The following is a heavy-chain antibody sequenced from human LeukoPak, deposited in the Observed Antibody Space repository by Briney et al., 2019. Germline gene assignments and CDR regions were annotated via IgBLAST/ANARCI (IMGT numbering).Heavy chain of an antibody. J-gene: IGHJ4*02. CDR2: VIPILGTT. V-gene: IGHV1-69*05. D-gene: IGHD1-26*01. Sequence: SVKVSCEASGTPFSRSAISWVRQAPGQGLEWMGGVIPILGTTNYAQKFQDRVSITTDESTSTAYMEVTSLRSVDTAVYYCARDDGSATMGFDSWGQGTLVTVSS. CDR3: ARDDGSATMGFDS. CDR1: GTPFSRSA.